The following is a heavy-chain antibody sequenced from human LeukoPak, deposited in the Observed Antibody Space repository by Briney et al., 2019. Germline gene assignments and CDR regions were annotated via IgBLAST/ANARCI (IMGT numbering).Heavy chain of an antibody. J-gene: IGHJ4*02. CDR2: ISSSGSTI. CDR1: GFTFSSYE. Sequence: GGSLRLSCAASGFTFSSYEMNWVRQAPGKGLEWVSYISSSGSTIYYADSVKGRFTISRDNAKNSLYLQMNTLRAEDTAVYYCARDSYDYVWGSYRSSYFDSWGQGTLVTVSS. D-gene: IGHD3-16*02. CDR3: ARDSYDYVWGSYRSSYFDS. V-gene: IGHV3-48*03.